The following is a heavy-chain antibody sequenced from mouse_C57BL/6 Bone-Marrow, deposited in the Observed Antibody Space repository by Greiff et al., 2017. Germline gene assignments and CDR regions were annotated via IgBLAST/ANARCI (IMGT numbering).Heavy chain of an antibody. CDR2: IYPGSGST. Sequence: QVQLQQPGAELVKPGASVTMSCKASGYTFTSYWITWVKQRPGQGLEWIGDIYPGSGSTNYTEKFKSKATLTVDTSSSTAYMQLSSLTSEDSAVYYCARRGGWPYLDYWGQGTTLTVSS. J-gene: IGHJ2*01. V-gene: IGHV1-55*01. CDR3: ARRGGWPYLDY. CDR1: GYTFTSYW. D-gene: IGHD2-3*01.